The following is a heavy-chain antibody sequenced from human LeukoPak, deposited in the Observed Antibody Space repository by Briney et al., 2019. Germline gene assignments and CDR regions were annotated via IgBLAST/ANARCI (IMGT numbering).Heavy chain of an antibody. D-gene: IGHD6-13*01. CDR3: ARDLYSSSSFDY. V-gene: IGHV3-11*05. Sequence: GGSLRLSCAASGFTFSDYYMTWIRQAPGKGLECVSDISPSSSYTKYADSVKGRFTISRDNAKNLLYLQMSSLRAEDTAVYYCARDLYSSSSFDYWGQGTLVTVSS. J-gene: IGHJ4*02. CDR1: GFTFSDYY. CDR2: ISPSSSYT.